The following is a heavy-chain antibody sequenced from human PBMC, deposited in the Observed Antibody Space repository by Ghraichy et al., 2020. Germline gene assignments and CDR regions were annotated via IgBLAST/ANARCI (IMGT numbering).Heavy chain of an antibody. CDR2: IYYSGST. Sequence: SETLSLTCTVSGGSISSSSYYWGWIRQPPGKGLEWIGSIYYSGSTYYNPSLKSRVTISVDTSKNQFSLKLSSVTAADTAVYYCARISPVNSVAGTPDDYWSQGTLVTVSS. J-gene: IGHJ4*02. CDR1: GGSISSSSYY. CDR3: ARISPVNSVAGTPDDY. V-gene: IGHV4-39*01. D-gene: IGHD6-19*01.